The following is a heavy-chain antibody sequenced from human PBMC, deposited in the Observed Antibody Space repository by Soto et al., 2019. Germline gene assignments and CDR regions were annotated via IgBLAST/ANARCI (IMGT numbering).Heavy chain of an antibody. D-gene: IGHD2-2*01. CDR2: ISWNSGSI. J-gene: IGHJ6*03. V-gene: IGHV3-9*01. CDR3: AKDSCSSTSCYAGDYYYMDV. Sequence: ESGGGLVQPGRSLRLSCAASGFTFDDYAMHWVRQAPGKGMEWDTGISWNSGSIGYADSVKGRFTISRDNAKNSLYLQMNSLRAEDTALYYCAKDSCSSTSCYAGDYYYMDVWCRGTTVTVSS. CDR1: GFTFDDYA.